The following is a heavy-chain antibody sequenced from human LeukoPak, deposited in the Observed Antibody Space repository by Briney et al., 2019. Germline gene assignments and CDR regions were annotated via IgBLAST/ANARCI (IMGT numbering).Heavy chain of an antibody. J-gene: IGHJ4*02. CDR1: GGSISSGSYY. CDR2: IYTSGST. V-gene: IGHV4-61*02. D-gene: IGHD6-6*01. Sequence: SENLSLTCTVSGGSISSGSYYWSWIRQPAGKGLEWIGRIYTSGSTNYNPSLKSRVTISVDTSKNQFSLKLSSVTAADTAVYYCARDDSSSSMFDYWGQGTLVTVSS. CDR3: ARDDSSSSMFDY.